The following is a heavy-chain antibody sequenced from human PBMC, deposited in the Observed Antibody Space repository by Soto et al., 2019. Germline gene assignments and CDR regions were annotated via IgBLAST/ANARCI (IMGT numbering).Heavy chain of an antibody. J-gene: IGHJ4*02. V-gene: IGHV4-59*01. CDR3: VRVGENWNDGFDY. Sequence: QVQLQESGPGLVKPSETLSLTCTVSGGSISSYYWSWIRQPPGKGLEWIGYIYYSGSTNYNPSLKSRVPISVDTSKNQFSLKLSSVTAADTAVYYCVRVGENWNDGFDYWGQGTLVTVSS. CDR2: IYYSGST. CDR1: GGSISSYY. D-gene: IGHD1-1*01.